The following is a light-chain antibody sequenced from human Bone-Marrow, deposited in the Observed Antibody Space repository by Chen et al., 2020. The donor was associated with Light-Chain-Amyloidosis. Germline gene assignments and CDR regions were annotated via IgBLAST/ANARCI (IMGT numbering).Light chain of an antibody. CDR1: DLPTKY. CDR3: QSADSSGTYEVI. CDR2: RDT. Sequence: SYELKQPPSVSVSPGQTARITCSGDDLPTKYAYWYQQKPGQAPVLVIHRDTERPSGISERFSGSSSGTTATLTISGVHAEDEADYHCQSADSSGTYEVIFGGGTKLTVL. V-gene: IGLV3-25*03. J-gene: IGLJ2*01.